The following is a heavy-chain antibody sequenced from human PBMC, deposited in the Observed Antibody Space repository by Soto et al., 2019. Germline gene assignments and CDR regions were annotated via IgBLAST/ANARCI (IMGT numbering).Heavy chain of an antibody. Sequence: QVQLQESGPGLVKPSQTLSLTCTVSGGSISSGGYYWSWIRQHPGKGLEWIGYIYYSGSTYYNPYLKCRVTISEDTSNNQFSLKLSSVTAADTAVYYCARVYGSGSYTDYWGQGTLVTVSS. D-gene: IGHD3-10*01. J-gene: IGHJ4*02. CDR1: GGSISSGGYY. V-gene: IGHV4-31*03. CDR2: IYYSGST. CDR3: ARVYGSGSYTDY.